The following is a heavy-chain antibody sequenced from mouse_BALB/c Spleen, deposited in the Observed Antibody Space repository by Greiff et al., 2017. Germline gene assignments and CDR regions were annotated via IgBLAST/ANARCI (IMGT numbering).Heavy chain of an antibody. J-gene: IGHJ4*01. CDR1: GYAFTSYN. CDR2: IDPYNGGT. D-gene: IGHD2-1*01. V-gene: IGHV1S135*01. CDR3: ARRGYGNYEAMDY. Sequence: EVKLMESGPELVKPGASVKVSCKASGYAFTSYNMYWVKQSHGKSLEWIGYIDPYNGGTSYNQKFKGKATLTVDKSSSTAYMHLNSLTSEDSAVYYCARRGYGNYEAMDYWGQGTSVTVSS.